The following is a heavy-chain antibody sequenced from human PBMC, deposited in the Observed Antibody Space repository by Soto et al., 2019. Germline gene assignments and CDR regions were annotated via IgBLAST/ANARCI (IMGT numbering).Heavy chain of an antibody. Sequence: QMQLVQSVPEVKKPGTSVKVSCKASGFTFTSSAMQWERQARGQRLEGIGRIVVGSGNTNYAKKFQERVTITRDMSTSTAYMELSSLRPEDTAVYYCAAYSVATSYWGQGTLVTVSS. CDR2: IVVGSGNT. V-gene: IGHV1-58*02. J-gene: IGHJ4*02. D-gene: IGHD5-12*01. CDR3: AAYSVATSY. CDR1: GFTFTSSA.